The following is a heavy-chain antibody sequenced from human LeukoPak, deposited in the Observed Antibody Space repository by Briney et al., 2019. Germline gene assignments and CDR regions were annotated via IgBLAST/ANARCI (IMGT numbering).Heavy chain of an antibody. J-gene: IGHJ4*02. Sequence: GGSLRLSCAASGFTFSTYWMSWVRQAPGKGLECVANIKRDGSEKYYVDSVKGRFTIFRDDAKSSLYLQMNSLRAEDTAVYFCAIVYTGNRWHFDYWGQGTLVTVSS. CDR2: IKRDGSEK. V-gene: IGHV3-7*03. D-gene: IGHD2-2*02. CDR3: AIVYTGNRWHFDY. CDR1: GFTFSTYW.